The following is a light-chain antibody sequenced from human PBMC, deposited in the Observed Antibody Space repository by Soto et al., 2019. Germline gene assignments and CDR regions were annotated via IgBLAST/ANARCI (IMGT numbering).Light chain of an antibody. CDR2: GAS. CDR1: QSVSSSY. CDR3: QQYCTSWT. V-gene: IGKV3-20*01. J-gene: IGKJ1*01. Sequence: EIVLTQSPDPLSLSPGERSTLSCMASQSVSSSYLAWYQQKPGQAPRLLIYGASSRATGIPDRFSGTGSGTDFTLTISRLEPEDFAVYYCQQYCTSWTFGQGTKVDIK.